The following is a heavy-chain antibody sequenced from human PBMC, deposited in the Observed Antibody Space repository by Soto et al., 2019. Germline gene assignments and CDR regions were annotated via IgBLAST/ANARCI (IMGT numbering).Heavy chain of an antibody. CDR3: ARGMDSVVVPAAIKRYYYYGMDV. CDR1: GYTFTSYD. D-gene: IGHD2-2*02. V-gene: IGHV1-8*01. Sequence: QVQLVQSGAEVKKPGASVKVSCKASGYTFTSYDINWVRQATGQGLEWMGWMNPNSGNTGYAQKYQGRVTMNRKTSISTAYMELSSLRSEDTAVYYCARGMDSVVVPAAIKRYYYYGMDVWGQGTTVTVST. J-gene: IGHJ6*01. CDR2: MNPNSGNT.